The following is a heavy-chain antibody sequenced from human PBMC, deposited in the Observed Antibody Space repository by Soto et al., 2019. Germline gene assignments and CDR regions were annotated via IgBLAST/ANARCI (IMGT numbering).Heavy chain of an antibody. J-gene: IGHJ4*02. CDR3: ATASPRYADFWSGYQPFDY. D-gene: IGHD3-3*01. V-gene: IGHV1-24*01. CDR1: GYTLTELS. CDR2: FDPEDGET. Sequence: GASVKVSCKVSGYTLTELSMHWVRQAPGKGLEWMGGFDPEDGETIYAQKFQGRVTMTEDTSTDTAYMELSSLRSEDTAVYYCATASPRYADFWSGYQPFDYWGQGTLVTVSS.